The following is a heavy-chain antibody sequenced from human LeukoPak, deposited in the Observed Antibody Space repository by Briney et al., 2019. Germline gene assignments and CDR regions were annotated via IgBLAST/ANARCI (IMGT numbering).Heavy chain of an antibody. CDR1: GFTVSSNY. Sequence: GGSLRLSCAASGFTVSSNYMSWVRQAPGKGLEWVSVIYSGGSTYYADSVKGRFTISRDNSKNTLYLQMNSLRAEDTAVYYCARAAPQYSYAFDIWGQGTMVTVSS. CDR2: IYSGGST. V-gene: IGHV3-53*01. CDR3: ARAAPQYSYAFDI. D-gene: IGHD5-18*01. J-gene: IGHJ3*02.